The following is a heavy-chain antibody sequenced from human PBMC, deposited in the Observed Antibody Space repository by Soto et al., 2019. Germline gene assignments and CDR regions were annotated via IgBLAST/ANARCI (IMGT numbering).Heavy chain of an antibody. V-gene: IGHV3-30-3*01. CDR2: ISYDGSNK. CDR3: ARGEEYCSSTSCHNYGMDV. D-gene: IGHD2-2*01. J-gene: IGHJ6*02. CDR1: GFTFSSYA. Sequence: ESGGGVVQPGRSLRLSCAASGFTFSSYAMHWVRQAPGKGLEWVAVISYDGSNKYYADSVKGRFTISRDNSKNTLYLQMNSLRAEDTAVYYCARGEEYCSSTSCHNYGMDVWGQGTTVTVSS.